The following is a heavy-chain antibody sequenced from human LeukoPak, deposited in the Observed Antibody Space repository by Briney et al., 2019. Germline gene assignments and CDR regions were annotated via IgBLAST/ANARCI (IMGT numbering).Heavy chain of an antibody. V-gene: IGHV3-30*04. D-gene: IGHD5-12*01. CDR2: MSYDGSHK. J-gene: IGHJ4*02. CDR1: GFTFSSYT. CDR3: ARDVGGYAFDY. Sequence: GGSLRLSCVASGFTFSSYTLHWVRQAPGRGLEWVAVMSYDGSHKFHADSVKGRFTISRDNSKNTLYLQMNSLRAEDTAIYFCARDVGGYAFDYWGQGTLVTVSS.